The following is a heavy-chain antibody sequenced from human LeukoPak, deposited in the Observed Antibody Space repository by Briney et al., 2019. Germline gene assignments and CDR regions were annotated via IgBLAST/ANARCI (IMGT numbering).Heavy chain of an antibody. J-gene: IGHJ4*02. Sequence: GGSLRLSCAASGFTFSIYSMNWVRQAPGKGLEWVSSISSSSSYIYYADSVKGRFTISRDNAKNSLYLQMNSLRAEDTAVYCCARVAFPSHYDILTGYPTVDYWGQGTLVTVSS. D-gene: IGHD3-9*01. CDR2: ISSSSSYI. CDR3: ARVAFPSHYDILTGYPTVDY. CDR1: GFTFSIYS. V-gene: IGHV3-21*01.